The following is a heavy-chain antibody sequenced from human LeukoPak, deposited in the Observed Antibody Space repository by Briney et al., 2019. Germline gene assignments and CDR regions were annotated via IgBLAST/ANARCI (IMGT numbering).Heavy chain of an antibody. CDR3: ARGETYCSSTSCSNWFDP. CDR1: GGSISSYY. V-gene: IGHV4-59*01. Sequence: SETLSLTCTVSGGSISSYYWSWIRQPPGKGLEWIGYIYYSGSTNYNPSLKSRVTISVDTSKNQFSLKLSSVTAADTAVYYCARGETYCSSTSCSNWFDPWGQGTLVTVFS. CDR2: IYYSGST. D-gene: IGHD2-2*01. J-gene: IGHJ5*02.